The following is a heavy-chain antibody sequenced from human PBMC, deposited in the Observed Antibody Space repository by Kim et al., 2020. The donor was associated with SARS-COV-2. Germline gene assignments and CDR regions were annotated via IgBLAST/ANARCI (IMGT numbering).Heavy chain of an antibody. CDR2: IYSGGST. Sequence: GGSLRLSCAASGFTVSSNYMSWVRQAPGKGLEWVSVIYSGGSTYYADSVKGRFTISRDNSKNTLYLQMNSLRAEDTAVYYCARDSKPYCSGVSGYRYYYMDVWGKGTTVTVSS. CDR1: GFTVSSNY. CDR3: ARDSKPYCSGVSGYRYYYMDV. D-gene: IGHD2-15*01. J-gene: IGHJ6*03. V-gene: IGHV3-66*01.